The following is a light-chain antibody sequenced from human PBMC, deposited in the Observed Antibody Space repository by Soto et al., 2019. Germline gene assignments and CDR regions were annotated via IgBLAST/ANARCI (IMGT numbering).Light chain of an antibody. Sequence: EIVLTQSPATLSLSPWERATLSCRASQSVSNYLAWYQQKPGQAPRLLIYDASNRATGIPARFSGSGSGTDFTLTISSLEPEDFVVYYCQQRSNWPPITFGQGTRLEIK. V-gene: IGKV3-11*01. CDR3: QQRSNWPPIT. CDR2: DAS. J-gene: IGKJ5*01. CDR1: QSVSNY.